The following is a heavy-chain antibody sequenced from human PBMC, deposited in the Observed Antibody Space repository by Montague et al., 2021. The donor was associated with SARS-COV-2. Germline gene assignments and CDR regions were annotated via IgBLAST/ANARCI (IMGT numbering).Heavy chain of an antibody. CDR2: IDWDDDK. CDR1: GFSLSTSGVC. J-gene: IGHJ6*02. D-gene: IGHD6-13*01. Sequence: PALVKPTQTLTLTCTFSGFSLSTSGVCVSWIRQPPGKALEWLALIDWDDDKYYNTSLKTRLTISKDTSKNQVVLTMTNMDPVDTATYYCARDYIAAAGIYYYYYGMDVWGQGTTVTISS. V-gene: IGHV2-70*01. CDR3: ARDYIAAAGIYYYYYGMDV.